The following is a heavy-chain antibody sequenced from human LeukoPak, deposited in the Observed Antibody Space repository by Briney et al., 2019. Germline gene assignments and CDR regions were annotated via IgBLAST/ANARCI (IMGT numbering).Heavy chain of an antibody. J-gene: IGHJ2*01. V-gene: IGHV4-61*02. D-gene: IGHD4-23*01. CDR2: IYSSGST. CDR3: AREIMTTVVTRDWYFDL. CDR1: GGSISSSSYY. Sequence: PAQTLSLTCTVSGGSISSSSYYWSWIRQPAGKGLEGIGRIYSSGSTNYNPALKSRVTISVATSKDQSSLKLSPETDADTAAYSCAREIMTTVVTRDWYFDLWGRGTLVTVSS.